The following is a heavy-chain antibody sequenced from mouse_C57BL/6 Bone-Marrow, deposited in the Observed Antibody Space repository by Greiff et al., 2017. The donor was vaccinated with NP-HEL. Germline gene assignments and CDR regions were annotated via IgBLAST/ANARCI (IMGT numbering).Heavy chain of an antibody. V-gene: IGHV1-76*01. CDR1: GYTFTDYY. CDR3: ARDPYYYGSSWDY. J-gene: IGHJ2*01. CDR2: IYPGSGNT. Sequence: QVTLKESGAELVRPGASVKLSCKASGYTFTDYYINWVKQRPGQGLEWIARIYPGSGNTYYNEKFKGKATLTAEKSSSTAYMQLSSLTSEDSAVYFCARDPYYYGSSWDYWGQGTTLTVSS. D-gene: IGHD1-1*01.